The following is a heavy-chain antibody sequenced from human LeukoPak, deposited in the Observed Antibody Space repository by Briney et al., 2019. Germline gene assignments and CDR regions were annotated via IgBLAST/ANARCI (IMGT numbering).Heavy chain of an antibody. CDR3: ASSSIAAAGGKWFDP. V-gene: IGHV4-34*01. J-gene: IGHJ5*02. D-gene: IGHD6-13*01. CDR2: ISHSGST. CDR1: GGSFSGYY. Sequence: KPSETLSLTCAVYGGSFSGYYWSWIRQPPGKGLEWIGEISHSGSTNYNPSLKSRVTISVDTSKNQFSLKLSSVTAADTAVYYCASSSIAAAGGKWFDPWGQGTLVTVSS.